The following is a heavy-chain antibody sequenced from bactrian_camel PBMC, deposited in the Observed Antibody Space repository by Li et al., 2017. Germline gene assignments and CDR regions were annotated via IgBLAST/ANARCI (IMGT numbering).Heavy chain of an antibody. J-gene: IGHJ6*01. CDR1: GSTVT. Sequence: HVQLVESGGGAVQNGGSLRLSCAASGSTVTMVWFRQAPGQEREGVARMHDVGITRYAEAVKGRFTISKDNVKNILYLQMDNLIPEDSATYRCAASWDVTAIEALGRIASPEFGYWGDGTQATVS. V-gene: IGHV3S68*01. D-gene: IGHD2*01. CDR2: MHDVGIT. CDR3: AASWDVTAIEALGRIASPEFGY.